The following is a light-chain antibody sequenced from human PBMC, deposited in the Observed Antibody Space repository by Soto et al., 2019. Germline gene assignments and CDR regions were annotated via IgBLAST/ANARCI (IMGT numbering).Light chain of an antibody. CDR3: QHYGASPGA. CDR1: QTISSNN. J-gene: IGKJ3*01. Sequence: EVVLTQSPGTLSLSPGERGALSCRASQTISSNNLAWYQQRPGQAPTLLIYDASSRATGIPDRFNGSGSRTDFTLTIIRLEPEDFAVYYCQHYGASPGAFGPGTKVDIK. CDR2: DAS. V-gene: IGKV3-20*01.